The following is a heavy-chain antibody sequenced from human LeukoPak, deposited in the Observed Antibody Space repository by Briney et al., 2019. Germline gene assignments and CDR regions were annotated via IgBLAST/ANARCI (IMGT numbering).Heavy chain of an antibody. V-gene: IGHV1-18*01. CDR1: GYTFTSYG. CDR3: ARDGWSRDGYNHFDY. CDR2: ISAYNGNT. D-gene: IGHD5-24*01. Sequence: ASVKVFCKASGYTFTSYGISWVRQAPGQGLEWMGWISAYNGNTNYAQKLQGRVTMTTETSTSTAYMELRSLRSDDTAVYYCARDGWSRDGYNHFDYWGQGTLVTVSS. J-gene: IGHJ4*02.